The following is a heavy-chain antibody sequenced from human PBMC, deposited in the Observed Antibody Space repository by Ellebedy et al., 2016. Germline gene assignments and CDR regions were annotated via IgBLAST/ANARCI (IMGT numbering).Heavy chain of an antibody. V-gene: IGHV3-23*01. Sequence: GESLKISXAASGFTFPNFVMTWVRQAPGKGLEWVSAISGSGGSTYYADSVRGRFTISRDKAKNLLYLHMSSLRAEDTAVYYCATRSFFDHWGQGVLVTISS. CDR2: ISGSGGST. CDR1: GFTFPNFV. J-gene: IGHJ4*02. CDR3: ATRSFFDH.